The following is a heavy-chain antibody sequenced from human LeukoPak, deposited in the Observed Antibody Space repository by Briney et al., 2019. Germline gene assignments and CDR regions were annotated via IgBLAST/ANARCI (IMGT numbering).Heavy chain of an antibody. CDR3: ATSGSYYY. D-gene: IGHD1-26*01. Sequence: GGSLRLSCAASGFTFSSYAMHWVRQAPGKGLEWVAVISYDGSNKYYADSVKGRFTISRDNSKNTLYLQMNSLRAEDTAVYYCATSGSYYYWGQGTLVPVSS. V-gene: IGHV3-30*04. J-gene: IGHJ4*02. CDR2: ISYDGSNK. CDR1: GFTFSSYA.